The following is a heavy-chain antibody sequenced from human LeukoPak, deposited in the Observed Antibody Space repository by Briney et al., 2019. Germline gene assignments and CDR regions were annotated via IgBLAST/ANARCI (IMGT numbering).Heavy chain of an antibody. CDR2: INHSGST. Sequence: SETLSLTCAVYGVSFSDYYWTWIRQPPGKGLEWIGEINHSGSTSNNPSLKSRVTISVDTSKNQFSLKLSSVTAADTAVYYCARVSTNDFWSGYTHDYWGQGTLVTVSS. D-gene: IGHD3-3*01. CDR1: GVSFSDYY. CDR3: ARVSTNDFWSGYTHDY. V-gene: IGHV4-34*01. J-gene: IGHJ4*02.